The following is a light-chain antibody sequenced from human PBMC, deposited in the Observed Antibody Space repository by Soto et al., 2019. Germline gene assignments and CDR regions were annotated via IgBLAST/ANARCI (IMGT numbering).Light chain of an antibody. CDR1: ESISSW. CDR3: QQYKSYSRT. CDR2: KAS. V-gene: IGKV1-5*03. J-gene: IGKJ1*01. Sequence: DIQMTQSPSTLSASVGDRVTITCRASESISSWLAWYQQKPGKAPKLLIYKASNLESGVPSRFSGSGSGTEFTLTISSLQPDDFATYYCQQYKSYSRTFGQGTKVE.